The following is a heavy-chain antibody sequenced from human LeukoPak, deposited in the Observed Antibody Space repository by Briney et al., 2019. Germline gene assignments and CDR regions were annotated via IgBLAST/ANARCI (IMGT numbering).Heavy chain of an antibody. CDR3: AKGELEGAFDI. V-gene: IGHV3-23*01. CDR1: GLPFMSYA. D-gene: IGHD1-1*01. CDR2: ISGSGGST. J-gene: IGHJ3*02. Sequence: PGGSLRLPVEAPGLPFMSYAMSGVRQLPGKGREWVSAISGSGGSTYYADSVKGRFTISRDNSKNTLYPQMNSLRAEDTAVYYCAKGELEGAFDIWGQGTMVTVSS.